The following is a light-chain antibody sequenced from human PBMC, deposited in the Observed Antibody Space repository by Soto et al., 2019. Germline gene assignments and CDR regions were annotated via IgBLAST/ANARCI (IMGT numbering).Light chain of an antibody. V-gene: IGKV3-20*01. CDR1: QSASSSY. CDR3: QQYNNWPLT. Sequence: DIVLTQSPGTLSLSPGERATLSCRASQSASSSYLAWYQQKPGQAPRLLIHGASSRATGIPDRFSGSGSGTDFTLTISSLQSEDFAVYYCQQYNNWPLTFGQGTRLEIK. J-gene: IGKJ5*01. CDR2: GAS.